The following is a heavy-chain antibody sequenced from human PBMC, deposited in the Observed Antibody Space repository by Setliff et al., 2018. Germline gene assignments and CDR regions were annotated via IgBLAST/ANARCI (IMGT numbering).Heavy chain of an antibody. CDR3: AGPFDVGPYPRPIDGLDL. CDR1: GYIFRDYY. CDR2: INPNSGGR. D-gene: IGHD3-9*01. Sequence: ASVKVSCKASGYIFRDYYIHWERQAPGQGLEWMGWINPNSGGREYAEAFQGRVTMTGDTSIRTAFMELSGLTSDDTAVYYCAGPFDVGPYPRPIDGLDLWGQGTRVTVSS. J-gene: IGHJ3*01. V-gene: IGHV1-2*02.